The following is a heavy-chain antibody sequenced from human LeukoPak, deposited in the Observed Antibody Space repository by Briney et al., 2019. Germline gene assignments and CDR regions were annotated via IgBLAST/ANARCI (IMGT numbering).Heavy chain of an antibody. D-gene: IGHD3-10*01. CDR1: GFTFDDYA. CDR3: AKGTGSYIHDAFDI. CDR2: ISWNSGSI. Sequence: PAGAPRLSCAASGFTFDDYAMHWVRQAPGKGLEWVSGISWNSGSIGYADSVKGRFTISRDNAKNSLYLQMNSLRAEDTALYYCAKGTGSYIHDAFDIWGQGTMVTVSS. V-gene: IGHV3-9*01. J-gene: IGHJ3*02.